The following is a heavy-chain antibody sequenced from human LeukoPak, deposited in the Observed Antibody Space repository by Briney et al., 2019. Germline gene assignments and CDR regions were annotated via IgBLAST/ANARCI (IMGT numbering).Heavy chain of an antibody. CDR2: IKQDGSEK. CDR3: ARDFGNYYDFWSGYYGPSFDY. V-gene: IGHV3-7*01. D-gene: IGHD3-3*01. J-gene: IGHJ4*02. CDR1: GFTFSSYW. Sequence: PGGSLRLSCAASGFTFSSYWMSWVRQAQGKGREWVANIKQDGSEKYYVDSVKGRFTISRDNAKNSLYLQMNSLRAEDTAVYYCARDFGNYYDFWSGYYGPSFDYWGQGTLVTVSS.